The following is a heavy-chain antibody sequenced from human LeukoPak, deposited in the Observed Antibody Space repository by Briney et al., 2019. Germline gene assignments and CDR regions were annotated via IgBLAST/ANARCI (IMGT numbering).Heavy chain of an antibody. Sequence: SETLSLTCTVSGGSISSYYWSWIRQPPGKGLEWIGYIYYSGSTNYNPSLKSRVTISVDTSKNQFSLKLSSVTAADTAVYYCARSPRYQTLYYYDSSGFPPQVYWYFDLWGRGTLVTVSS. CDR3: ARSPRYQTLYYYDSSGFPPQVYWYFDL. V-gene: IGHV4-59*01. J-gene: IGHJ2*01. CDR2: IYYSGST. CDR1: GGSISSYY. D-gene: IGHD3-22*01.